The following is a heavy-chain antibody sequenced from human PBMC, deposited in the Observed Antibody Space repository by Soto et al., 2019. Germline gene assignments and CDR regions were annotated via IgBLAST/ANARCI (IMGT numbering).Heavy chain of an antibody. CDR3: AKDATAVNGVWDPFDM. Sequence: EVQLLESGGGVVQPGGSLRLSYAASGFTFSAYAMSWVRQAPGKGLQWVSGVGGSDTDKHYADSVRGRFTVSRDSSKNTLDLQMNSLRVDDTAVYYCAKDATAVNGVWDPFDMWGQGTEVTVAS. J-gene: IGHJ3*02. CDR2: VGGSDTDK. CDR1: GFTFSAYA. D-gene: IGHD2-8*01. V-gene: IGHV3-23*01.